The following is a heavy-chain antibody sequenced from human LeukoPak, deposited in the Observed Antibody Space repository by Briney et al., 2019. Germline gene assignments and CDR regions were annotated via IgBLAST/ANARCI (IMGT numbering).Heavy chain of an antibody. D-gene: IGHD2/OR15-2a*01. CDR2: INAGNGNT. Sequence: ASVKVSCKASGYTFTSYAMHWVRQAPGQRLEWMGWINAGNGNTKYSQKFQGRVTMTRDTSISTAYMELSRLRSDDTAVYYCARGAVSFPFDYWGQGTLVTVSS. CDR3: ARGAVSFPFDY. CDR1: GYTFTSYA. V-gene: IGHV1-3*01. J-gene: IGHJ4*02.